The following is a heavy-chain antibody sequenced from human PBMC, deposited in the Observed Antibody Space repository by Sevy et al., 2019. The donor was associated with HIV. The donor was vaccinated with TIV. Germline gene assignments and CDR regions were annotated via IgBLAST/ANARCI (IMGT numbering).Heavy chain of an antibody. CDR1: GYSFTSYW. V-gene: IGHV5-51*01. J-gene: IGHJ4*02. CDR3: ARTIPTQEYDSSGYSDGFDY. CDR2: ICPGDSDT. Sequence: GESLKISCKGSGYSFTSYWIGWVRQMPGKGLEWMGIICPGDSDTRYSPSFQGQVTISADKSISTAYLQWSSLKASDTSMSYCARTIPTQEYDSSGYSDGFDYWGQGTLVTVSS. D-gene: IGHD3-22*01.